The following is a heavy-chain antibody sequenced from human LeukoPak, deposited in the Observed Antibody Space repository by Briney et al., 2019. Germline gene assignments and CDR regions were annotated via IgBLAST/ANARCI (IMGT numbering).Heavy chain of an antibody. Sequence: GGPLRLSCAASGFTLSSYWMHWVRQAPGKGLVWVSRIDTDGSSTSYADSVKGRFTISRDNAENTLYLEMKSLRAEDTAVYYCAREGTGSYMDVWGKGTTVTVSS. V-gene: IGHV3-74*01. CDR2: IDTDGSST. CDR3: AREGTGSYMDV. CDR1: GFTLSSYW. D-gene: IGHD1/OR15-1a*01. J-gene: IGHJ6*03.